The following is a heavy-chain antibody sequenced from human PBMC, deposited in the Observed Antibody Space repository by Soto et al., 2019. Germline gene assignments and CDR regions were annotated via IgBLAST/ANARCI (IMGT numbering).Heavy chain of an antibody. CDR1: GGSISSSSYY. Sequence: QLQLQESGPGLVKPSETLSLTCTVSGGSISSSSYYWGWIRQPPGTGLEWIGSIYYSGSTYYNPALKSRVTISVDTSKNQFSLKLSSVTAADTAVYYCARQYSSGWLVEWWFDPWGQGTLVTVSS. CDR3: ARQYSSGWLVEWWFDP. J-gene: IGHJ5*02. CDR2: IYYSGST. V-gene: IGHV4-39*01. D-gene: IGHD6-19*01.